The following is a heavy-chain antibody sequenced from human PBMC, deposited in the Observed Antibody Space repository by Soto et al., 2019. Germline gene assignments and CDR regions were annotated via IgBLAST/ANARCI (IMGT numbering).Heavy chain of an antibody. J-gene: IGHJ3*02. CDR1: GFTFSNYA. CDR2: ISGNGVNT. Sequence: EMQLLESGGDLVQPGGSLRLSCAASGFTFSNYAMTWVRQAPGKGLEYVSAISGNGVNTYQGDSMKGRFTISRDNSKNTLYLKMDSLRAEDTAIYYCTKDRDDIGMVDAFEIWGQGTMVTVSS. CDR3: TKDRDDIGMVDAFEI. D-gene: IGHD3-3*01. V-gene: IGHV3-23*02.